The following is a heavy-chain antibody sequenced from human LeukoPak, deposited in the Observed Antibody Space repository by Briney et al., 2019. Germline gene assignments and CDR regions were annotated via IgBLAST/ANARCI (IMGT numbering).Heavy chain of an antibody. CDR3: ARDSIVVVPAASPYYFDY. V-gene: IGHV1-18*01. Sequence: ASVKVSCKASGYTFTSYGISWVRQAPGQGLEWMGWTSAYNGNTNYAQKLQGRVTMTTDTSTSTAYMELRSLRSDDTAVYYCARDSIVVVPAASPYYFDYWGQGTLVTVSS. CDR1: GYTFTSYG. J-gene: IGHJ4*02. D-gene: IGHD2-2*01. CDR2: TSAYNGNT.